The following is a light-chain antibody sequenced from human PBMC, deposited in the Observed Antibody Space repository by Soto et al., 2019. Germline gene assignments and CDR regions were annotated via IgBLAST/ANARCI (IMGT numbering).Light chain of an antibody. Sequence: DIQMTQSPSTLSASVGDRVTITCRASQSISSWLAWYQQKPGKAPNLLIYKASSLESGVPSRFSGSGSGTEFTLTISSLQHDDFATYYCQQYNSYSRTFGQGTKVEIK. CDR3: QQYNSYSRT. CDR1: QSISSW. V-gene: IGKV1-5*03. CDR2: KAS. J-gene: IGKJ1*01.